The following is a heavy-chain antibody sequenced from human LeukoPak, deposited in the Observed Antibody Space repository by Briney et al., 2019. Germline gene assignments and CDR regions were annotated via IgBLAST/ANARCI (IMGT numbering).Heavy chain of an antibody. CDR3: AGGGEAARSLHY. Sequence: TGGSLRLSCAASGVTSNYFTWVRQAPGKGLEWVSVVYNGGTTYYADSVKGRFTISRDNSKSTLFVYLQMNSLGTDDTAVYYCAGGGEAARSLHYWGQGTLVTVSS. CDR2: VYNGGTT. V-gene: IGHV3-66*02. CDR1: GVTSNY. J-gene: IGHJ4*02. D-gene: IGHD6-6*01.